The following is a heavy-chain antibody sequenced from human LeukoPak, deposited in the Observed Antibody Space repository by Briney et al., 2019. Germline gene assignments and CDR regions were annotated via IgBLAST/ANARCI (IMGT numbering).Heavy chain of an antibody. CDR2: IFPRDSDT. D-gene: IGHD1-26*01. Sequence: GESLKISCKGSGYNFANYWIGWVRQMPGKGLEWLGIIFPRDSDTRYSPSFQGQVTISADKSISTAYLQWSSLKASDTAMYFCARHPSIVRTTSMFDYWGQGTLVTVSS. CDR1: GYNFANYW. J-gene: IGHJ4*02. V-gene: IGHV5-51*01. CDR3: ARHPSIVRTTSMFDY.